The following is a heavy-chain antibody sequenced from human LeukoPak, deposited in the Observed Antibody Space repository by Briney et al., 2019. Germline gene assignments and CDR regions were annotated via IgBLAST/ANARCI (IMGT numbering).Heavy chain of an antibody. V-gene: IGHV1-8*01. D-gene: IGHD3-3*01. CDR3: ARGGISALRFLEWLLYGY. J-gene: IGHJ4*02. CDR2: VNPNSGNT. CDR1: GYTFTSYD. Sequence: ASVKVSCKASGYTFTSYDINWVRQATGQGLEWMGWVNPNSGNTGYAQKFQGRVTMTRNTSISTAYMELSSLRSEDTAVYYCARGGISALRFLEWLLYGYWGQGALVTVSS.